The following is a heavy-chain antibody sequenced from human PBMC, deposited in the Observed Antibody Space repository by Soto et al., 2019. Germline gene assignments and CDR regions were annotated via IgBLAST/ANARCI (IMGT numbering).Heavy chain of an antibody. CDR1: GYTFTNYW. D-gene: IGHD4-4*01. CDR3: ALGGDYSRSNWFDP. Sequence: GESLKISCKGSGYTFTNYWIGWVRQMPGKGLEWMGIIYPGNPETRYRPSFQGQVTISVDKSISTAYLQWSSLKASDTAMYYCALGGDYSRSNWFDPWGQGTLVTVSS. CDR2: IYPGNPET. V-gene: IGHV5-51*01. J-gene: IGHJ5*02.